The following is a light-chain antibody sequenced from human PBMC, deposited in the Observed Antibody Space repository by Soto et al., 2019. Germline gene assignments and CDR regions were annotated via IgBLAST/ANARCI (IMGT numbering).Light chain of an antibody. CDR2: GAS. Sequence: EIVLTQSPATLSVSPGERATLSCRASQSVSSNLVWYQQKPGQAPRLLIYGASTRATGIPARFSGSGSGTEFTLTISSLQSEDFAVYYCQQYNNWPQLTFGGGTKVDIK. V-gene: IGKV3-15*01. CDR1: QSVSSN. J-gene: IGKJ4*01. CDR3: QQYNNWPQLT.